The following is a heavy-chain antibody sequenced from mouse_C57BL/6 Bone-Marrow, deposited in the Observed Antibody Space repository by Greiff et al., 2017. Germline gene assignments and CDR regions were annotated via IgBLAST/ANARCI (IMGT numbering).Heavy chain of an antibody. Sequence: EVQVVESGEGLVKPGGSLKLSCAASGFTFSSYAMSWVRQTPEKRLEWVAYISSGGDYIYYADTVKGRFTISRDNARNTLYLQMSSLKSEDTAMYYCTRDEITTVVAKDWYFDVWGTGTTVTVSS. CDR2: ISSGGDYI. V-gene: IGHV5-9-1*02. D-gene: IGHD1-1*01. J-gene: IGHJ1*03. CDR1: GFTFSSYA. CDR3: TRDEITTVVAKDWYFDV.